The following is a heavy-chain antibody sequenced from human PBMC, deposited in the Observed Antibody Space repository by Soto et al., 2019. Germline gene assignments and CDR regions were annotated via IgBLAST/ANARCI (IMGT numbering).Heavy chain of an antibody. Sequence: EVQLVETGGGLIQPGGSLRLSCAASGFTVSSNYMSWVRQAPGKGLEWVSVIYSGGSTYYADSVKGRFTISRDNSKNMLYLQMNSLRAEDTAVYYCARDRVVRSQDAFDIWGQGTMVTVSS. J-gene: IGHJ3*02. V-gene: IGHV3-53*02. CDR3: ARDRVVRSQDAFDI. CDR2: IYSGGST. CDR1: GFTVSSNY.